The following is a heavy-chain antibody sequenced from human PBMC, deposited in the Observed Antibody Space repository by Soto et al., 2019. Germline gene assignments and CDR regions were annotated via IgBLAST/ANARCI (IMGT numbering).Heavy chain of an antibody. CDR1: GFTFSSYS. J-gene: IGHJ4*02. V-gene: IGHV3-30-3*01. CDR2: MSYDGNSK. CDR3: ARCRTVRDHYDFDL. D-gene: IGHD3-10*01. Sequence: QVQLVESGGGVVQPGRSLRLSCAASGFTFSSYSMHWVRQAPGRGLEWVAAMSYDGNSKYFADSVKGRFTISRDNSKHTLSLQMNSLGAEDSAVYYCARCRTVRDHYDFDLWCQGTLVTVSS.